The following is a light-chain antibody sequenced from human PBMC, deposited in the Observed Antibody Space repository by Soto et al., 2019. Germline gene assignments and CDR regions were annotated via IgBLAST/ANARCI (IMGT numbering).Light chain of an antibody. J-gene: IGLJ3*02. Sequence: AVLTQPRSVTVSTGQSVTISCTGTSSDVGGYKYVSWYQQYPGKAPKLMIHDVSRRPSGVPDRFSGSKSGNTASLTISGLQAEDEADYYCCSYAGTYTWVFGGGTKVTVL. CDR3: CSYAGTYTWV. CDR1: SSDVGGYKY. V-gene: IGLV2-11*01. CDR2: DVS.